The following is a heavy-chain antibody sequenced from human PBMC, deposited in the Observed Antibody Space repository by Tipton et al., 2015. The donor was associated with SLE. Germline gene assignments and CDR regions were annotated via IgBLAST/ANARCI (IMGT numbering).Heavy chain of an antibody. Sequence: TLSLTFTVSGGSISSYYWSWIRQPPGKGLEWIGYIYYSGSTNYNPSLKSRVTISVDTSKNQFSRKLSSVTAADTAVYYCARGWILRFLEERSDAFDVWGQGTMVTVSS. CDR3: ARGWILRFLEERSDAFDV. J-gene: IGHJ3*01. CDR2: IYYSGST. D-gene: IGHD3-3*01. CDR1: GGSISSYY. V-gene: IGHV4-59*12.